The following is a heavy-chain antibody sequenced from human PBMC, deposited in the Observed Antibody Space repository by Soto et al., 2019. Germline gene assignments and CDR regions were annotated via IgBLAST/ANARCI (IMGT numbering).Heavy chain of an antibody. Sequence: QVQLVQSGAEVKKPGSSVKVSCKASGGTFSSYAISWVRQAPGQGLEWMGWISAYNGNTNYAQKLQGRVTMTTDTSTSTAYMELRSLRSDDTAVYYCARVVGRRGATYFDPWGQGTLVTVSS. CDR2: ISAYNGNT. CDR3: ARVVGRRGATYFDP. V-gene: IGHV1-18*01. CDR1: GGTFSSYA. J-gene: IGHJ5*02. D-gene: IGHD1-26*01.